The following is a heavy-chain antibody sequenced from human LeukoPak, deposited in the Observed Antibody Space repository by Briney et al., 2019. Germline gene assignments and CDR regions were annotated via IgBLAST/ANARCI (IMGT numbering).Heavy chain of an antibody. CDR2: IYSSGNT. D-gene: IGHD3-10*01. CDR1: GVSFSTYY. J-gene: IGHJ3*02. Sequence: SETLSLTCTVPGVSFSTYYWTWIRQPAGKGLEWIGRIYSSGNTNYNPSLESRVTMSIDTSKNQFSLKLTSVTAADTAVYYCARERGDLRGDAFDIWGQGTMVTVSS. CDR3: ARERGDLRGDAFDI. V-gene: IGHV4-4*07.